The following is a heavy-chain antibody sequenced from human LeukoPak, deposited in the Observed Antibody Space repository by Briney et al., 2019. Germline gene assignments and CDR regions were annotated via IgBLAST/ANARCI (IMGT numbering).Heavy chain of an antibody. CDR2: ISSNGGST. CDR1: GFTFSSYG. Sequence: GRSLRLSCAASGFTFSSYGMHWVRQAPGKGLEYVSAISSNGGSTYYANSVKGRFTISRDNSKNTLYLQMGSLRAEDMAVYYCARDSVNWGWYFDLWGRGTLVTVSS. J-gene: IGHJ2*01. CDR3: ARDSVNWGWYFDL. V-gene: IGHV3-64*01. D-gene: IGHD7-27*01.